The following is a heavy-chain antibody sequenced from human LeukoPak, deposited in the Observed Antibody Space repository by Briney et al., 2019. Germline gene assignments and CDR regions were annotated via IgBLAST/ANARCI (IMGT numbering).Heavy chain of an antibody. J-gene: IGHJ6*03. Sequence: GGSLRLSCAASGFTVSSNYMSWVRQPPGKGLEWVSAINGSGGSTYYADSVKGRFTISRDNSKNTLYLQMNSLRAEDTAVYYCAKGETTVATAVMYYYYMDVWGKGTTVTVSS. D-gene: IGHD4-11*01. V-gene: IGHV3-23*01. CDR3: AKGETTVATAVMYYYYMDV. CDR2: INGSGGST. CDR1: GFTVSSNY.